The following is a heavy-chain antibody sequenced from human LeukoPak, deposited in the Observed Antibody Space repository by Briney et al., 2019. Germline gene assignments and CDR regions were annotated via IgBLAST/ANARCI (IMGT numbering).Heavy chain of an antibody. Sequence: SETLSLTCAVSGYSISSGYYWGWIRQPPGKGLEWIGSIYHSGSTYYNPSLKSRVTISVDTSKNQFSLKLSSVTAADTPVYYCARDRVGTADYWGQGTLVTVSS. CDR2: IYHSGST. J-gene: IGHJ4*02. CDR1: GYSISSGYY. CDR3: ARDRVGTADY. V-gene: IGHV4-38-2*02. D-gene: IGHD2-21*02.